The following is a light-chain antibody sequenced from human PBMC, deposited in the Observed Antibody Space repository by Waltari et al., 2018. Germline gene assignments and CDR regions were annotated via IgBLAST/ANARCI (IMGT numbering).Light chain of an antibody. J-gene: IGLJ1*01. CDR1: NCVSKP. V-gene: IGLV3-21*03. Sequence: SYDLTQPPSVSEAPGKTATITCGGDNCVSKPGHWYQQKAGQAPILVLYDDTDRPSGIPDRFSGSNSGNTATLTISRVEAGDEADYYCQVWDSNTDHAFFGTGTKVTVL. CDR2: DDT. CDR3: QVWDSNTDHAF.